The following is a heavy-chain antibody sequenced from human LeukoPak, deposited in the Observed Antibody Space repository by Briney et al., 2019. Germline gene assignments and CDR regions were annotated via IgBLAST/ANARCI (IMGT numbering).Heavy chain of an antibody. J-gene: IGHJ4*02. V-gene: IGHV4-39*01. CDR3: ARRRRATPILFDY. CDR1: GGSLRSSNYY. D-gene: IGHD5-12*01. CDR2: IYYSGST. Sequence: SETLSLTCTVSGGSLRSSNYYWGWIRQPPGKGLEWIGSIYYSGSTYYNPSLKSRVTISVDTSKNEFSLKLSSVTAADTAVYYCARRRRATPILFDYSGQGTLVTVSS.